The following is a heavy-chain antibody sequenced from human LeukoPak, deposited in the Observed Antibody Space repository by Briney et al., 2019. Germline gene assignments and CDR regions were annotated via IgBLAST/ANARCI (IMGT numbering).Heavy chain of an antibody. CDR3: ARGGIQLWFLVDY. CDR2: INPNSGGA. J-gene: IGHJ4*02. V-gene: IGHV1-2*02. D-gene: IGHD5-18*01. Sequence: ASVKVSCKTSGYTFTGYYIHWVRQAPGQGLEWMGWINPNSGGANYAQKFQGRVTMTRDTSISTAYMELSSLRSDDTAVYYCARGGIQLWFLVDYWGQGTLVTVSS. CDR1: GYTFTGYY.